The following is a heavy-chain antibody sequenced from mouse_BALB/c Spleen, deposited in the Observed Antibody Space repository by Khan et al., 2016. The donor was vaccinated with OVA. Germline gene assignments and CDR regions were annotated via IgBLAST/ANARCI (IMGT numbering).Heavy chain of an antibody. Sequence: EVELVESGGGLVEPGGSLKLSCAASEFTFSSYAMSWVRQSPAQRLEWVATITSGGNYTYYPDSVKGHFTMSRDNATHTLYLHLSSLRSEDTAMYYCARPHSTTVVATCDWFVEVWGAGTTLTVSS. CDR1: EFTFSSYA. D-gene: IGHD1-1*01. V-gene: IGHV5-9-3*01. CDR2: ITSGGNYT. J-gene: IGHJ1*01. CDR3: ARPHSTTVVATCDWFVEV.